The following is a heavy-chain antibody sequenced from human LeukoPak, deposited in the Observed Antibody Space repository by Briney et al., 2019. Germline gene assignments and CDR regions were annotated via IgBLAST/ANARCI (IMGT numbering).Heavy chain of an antibody. J-gene: IGHJ6*02. Sequence: PGGSLRLSWAASGFTFSNAWMCWVRQAPGEGLEWVGRIKSKTDGGTTDYAAPVKGRFTISRDDSKNTLYLQMNSLKTEDTAVYYCTTAANEAAIAFDYYGMDVWGQGTTVTVSS. CDR3: TTAANEAAIAFDYYGMDV. V-gene: IGHV3-15*01. CDR1: GFTFSNAW. CDR2: IKSKTDGGTT. D-gene: IGHD2-2*02.